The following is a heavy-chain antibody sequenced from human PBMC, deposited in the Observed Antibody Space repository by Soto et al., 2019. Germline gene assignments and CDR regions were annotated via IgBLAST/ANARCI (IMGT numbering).Heavy chain of an antibody. CDR1: GYTFNDFG. CDR2: FYSKAGPI. Sequence: QVQLVQSGAEVQKPGASVKVSCKTSGYTFNDFGITWVRQAPGLGLEWLGLFYSKAGPINFAPKFQGRVIMTTDTSTSTAYMELTSLTFDDSAAYFCARDIGVDIDYWGQGTLVTVS. V-gene: IGHV1-18*01. CDR3: ARDIGVDIDY. J-gene: IGHJ4*02.